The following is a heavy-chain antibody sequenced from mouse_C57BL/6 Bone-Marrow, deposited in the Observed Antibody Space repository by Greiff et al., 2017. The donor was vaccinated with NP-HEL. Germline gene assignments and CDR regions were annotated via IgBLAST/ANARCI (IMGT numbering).Heavy chain of an antibody. CDR1: GYTFTSYW. J-gene: IGHJ3*01. Sequence: QVQLQQSGAELAKPGASVKLSCKASGYTFTSYWMHWVKQRPGQGLEWIGYLNPSSGYTKYNQKFKDKATLTADKSSSPAYMQLSSLTYEDSAVYYCARAPPPSWFAYWGQGTLVTVSA. CDR2: LNPSSGYT. CDR3: ARAPPPSWFAY. V-gene: IGHV1-7*01.